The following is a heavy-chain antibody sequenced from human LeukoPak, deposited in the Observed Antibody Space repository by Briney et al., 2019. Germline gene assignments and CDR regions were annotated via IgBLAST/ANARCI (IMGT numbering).Heavy chain of an antibody. CDR1: GFTFSSYA. V-gene: IGHV3-23*01. D-gene: IGHD5-12*01. CDR3: AKEDSGYDPYYYGMDV. Sequence: PGGSLRLSCAASGFTFSSYAMSWVRQAPGKGLEWVSAISGSGGSTYYADSVKGRFTISRDNSKNTLYLQMNSLRAEGTAVYYCAKEDSGYDPYYYGMDVWGQGTTVTVSS. J-gene: IGHJ6*02. CDR2: ISGSGGST.